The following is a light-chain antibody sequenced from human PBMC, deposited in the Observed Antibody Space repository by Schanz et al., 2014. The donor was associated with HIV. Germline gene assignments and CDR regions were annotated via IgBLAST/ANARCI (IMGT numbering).Light chain of an antibody. CDR2: EVS. J-gene: IGLJ1*01. CDR3: SSYTSSLTRV. Sequence: QSALTQPASVSGSPGQSITVSCTGASSDFGPNKYVSWYQQHPGKAPKLMISEVSKRPSGVSNRFSGSKSGNTASLTISGLQAEDEADYFCSSYTSSLTRVFGTGTKLTVL. V-gene: IGLV2-14*01. CDR1: SSDFGPNKY.